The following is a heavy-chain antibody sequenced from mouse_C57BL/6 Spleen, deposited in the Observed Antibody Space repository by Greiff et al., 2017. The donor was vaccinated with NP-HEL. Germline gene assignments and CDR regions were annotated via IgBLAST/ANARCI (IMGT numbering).Heavy chain of an antibody. J-gene: IGHJ3*01. CDR2: ILPGSGST. Sequence: VQLQQSGAELMKPGASVKLSCKATGYTFTGYWIEWVKQRPGHGLEWIGEILPGSGSTNYNEKFKGKATFTEDTSSNTAYMRLSSLTTEDSAIYYCARLGRHYYYGTGCAYWGQETLVTVSA. D-gene: IGHD1-1*01. CDR1: GYTFTGYW. V-gene: IGHV1-9*01. CDR3: ARLGRHYYYGTGCAY.